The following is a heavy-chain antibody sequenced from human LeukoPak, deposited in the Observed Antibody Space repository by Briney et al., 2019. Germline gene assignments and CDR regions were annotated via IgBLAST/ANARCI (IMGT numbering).Heavy chain of an antibody. V-gene: IGHV1-46*02. CDR2: INHRGTSK. Sequence: ASESVSCKVSGYSFNRQYMHWVRQAPGQGREGMGLINHRGTSKIYAETLEGRIIINRDIYKNTEYMEVSSLKYDDTGVYYCARDNSMHERGWWFDPWCQGTLVTVSS. CDR3: ARDNSMHERGWWFDP. CDR1: GYSFNRQY. J-gene: IGHJ5*02. D-gene: IGHD4-23*01.